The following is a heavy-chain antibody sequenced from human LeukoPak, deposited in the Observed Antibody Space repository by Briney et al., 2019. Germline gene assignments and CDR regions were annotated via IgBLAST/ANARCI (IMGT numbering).Heavy chain of an antibody. V-gene: IGHV1-18*01. Sequence: ASVTLSCKASGYTFTSYGISWVRQAPGQGLEWMGWISAYNGNTNYAQKLQGRVTMTTDTSTSTAYMELRSLRSDDTAVYYCASHSSSWYWFDYWGQGTLITVSS. J-gene: IGHJ4*02. CDR3: ASHSSSWYWFDY. CDR1: GYTFTSYG. CDR2: ISAYNGNT. D-gene: IGHD6-13*01.